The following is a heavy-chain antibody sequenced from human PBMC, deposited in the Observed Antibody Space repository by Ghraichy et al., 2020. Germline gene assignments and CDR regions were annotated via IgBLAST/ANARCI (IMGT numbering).Heavy chain of an antibody. V-gene: IGHV4-39*01. CDR1: GGSISSSSYY. J-gene: IGHJ4*02. CDR2: IYYSGST. Sequence: SETLSLTCTVSGGSISSSSYYWGWIRQPPGKGLEWIGSIYYSGSTYYNPSLKSRVTISVDTSKNQFSLKLSSVTAADTAVYYCARQRRSSGWYYFDYWGQGTLVTVSS. CDR3: ARQRRSSGWYYFDY. D-gene: IGHD6-19*01.